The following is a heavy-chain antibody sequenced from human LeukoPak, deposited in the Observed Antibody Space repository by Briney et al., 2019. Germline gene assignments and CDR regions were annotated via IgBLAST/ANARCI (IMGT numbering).Heavy chain of an antibody. CDR3: ARGPIAAAALYYYYYMDV. D-gene: IGHD6-13*01. V-gene: IGHV1-69*13. CDR1: GDTFSSYA. CDR2: IIPIFGTA. Sequence: SVKVSCKASGDTFSSYAISWVRQAPGQGLEWMGGIIPIFGTANYAQKFQGRVTITADESTSTAYMELSSLRSEDTAVYYCARGPIAAAALYYYYYMDVWGKGTTVTVSS. J-gene: IGHJ6*03.